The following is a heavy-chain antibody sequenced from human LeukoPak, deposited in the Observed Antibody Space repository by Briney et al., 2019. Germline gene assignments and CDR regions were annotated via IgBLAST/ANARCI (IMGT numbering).Heavy chain of an antibody. D-gene: IGHD6-19*01. CDR2: IYYSGGT. CDR1: GGSISSSSYY. Sequence: SETLSLTCTVSGGSISSSSYYWGWIRQPPGKGLEWIGSIYYSGGTYYNPSLESRVAISADMSKNQISLKLTSVTGADTAVYYCARDQVAGDAFDIWGQGTMVTVSS. V-gene: IGHV4-39*07. CDR3: ARDQVAGDAFDI. J-gene: IGHJ3*02.